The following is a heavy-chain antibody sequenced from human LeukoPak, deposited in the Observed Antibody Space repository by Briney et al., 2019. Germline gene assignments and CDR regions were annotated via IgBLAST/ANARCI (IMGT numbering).Heavy chain of an antibody. CDR1: GYTFTSYG. V-gene: IGHV1-18*01. J-gene: IGHJ6*03. Sequence: ASVKVSCKASGYTFTSYGISWLRQAPGQGLEWMGWISAYNGNTNYAQKLQGRVTMTTDTSTSTAYMELRSLRSDDTAVYYCARDGPDIVVVPAAADYYYYMDVWGKGTTVTVSS. D-gene: IGHD2-2*01. CDR2: ISAYNGNT. CDR3: ARDGPDIVVVPAAADYYYYMDV.